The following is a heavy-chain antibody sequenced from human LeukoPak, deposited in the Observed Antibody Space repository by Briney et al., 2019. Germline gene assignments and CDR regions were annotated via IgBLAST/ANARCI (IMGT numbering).Heavy chain of an antibody. CDR3: AKDLHYGSADY. Sequence: PGGSLRLSCAASGFTFSNYWMHWVRQDPGKGLVGFSYINPDGSNTNYADSVEGRFTISRDNAKNALYLQMNSLRAEDTAVYYCAKDLHYGSADYWGQGTLVTVSS. CDR2: INPDGSNT. D-gene: IGHD3-10*01. J-gene: IGHJ4*02. CDR1: GFTFSNYW. V-gene: IGHV3-74*01.